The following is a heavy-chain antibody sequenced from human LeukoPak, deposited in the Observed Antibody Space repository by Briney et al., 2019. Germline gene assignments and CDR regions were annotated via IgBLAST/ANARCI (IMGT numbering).Heavy chain of an antibody. J-gene: IGHJ4*02. CDR2: INHSGST. Sequence: SETLSLTCAVYGGSFSGYYWSWIRQPPGKGLEWIGEINHSGSTNYNPSLKSRVTISVDTSKNQFSLKLSSVTAADTAVYYCARVPYSSSSDYRGQGTLVTVSS. D-gene: IGHD6-6*01. CDR1: GGSFSGYY. V-gene: IGHV4-34*01. CDR3: ARVPYSSSSDY.